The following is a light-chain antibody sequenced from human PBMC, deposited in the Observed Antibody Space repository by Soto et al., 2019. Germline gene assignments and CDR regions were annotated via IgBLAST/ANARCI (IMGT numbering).Light chain of an antibody. J-gene: IGLJ1*01. V-gene: IGLV2-14*01. CDR2: EVS. CDR3: SSYRSSGTLLA. Sequence: QSVLTQPASVSGSPGQSLTISCTGTSSDVGGYNYVSWYQQHPGKAPKLMIDEVSNRPSGVSNRFSGSKSGNTASLTISGLQAGDEADYYCSSYRSSGTLLAFGTGTKVTVL. CDR1: SSDVGGYNY.